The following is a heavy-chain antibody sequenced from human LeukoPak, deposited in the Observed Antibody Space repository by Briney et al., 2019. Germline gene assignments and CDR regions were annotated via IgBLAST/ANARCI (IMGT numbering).Heavy chain of an antibody. CDR2: IYPGDSDT. CDR3: PRPSPTVDWYFDL. CDR1: GYTFFTYW. J-gene: IGHJ2*01. D-gene: IGHD4-17*01. V-gene: IGHV5-51*01. Sequence: GESLKISCMGSGYTFFTYWIGWVRQMPGKGLEWRAIIYPGDSDTRYSPSFQGQVNISADKSIRPAYLQWSSLKASDTAIYYCPRPSPTVDWYFDLWGRGTLVNASS.